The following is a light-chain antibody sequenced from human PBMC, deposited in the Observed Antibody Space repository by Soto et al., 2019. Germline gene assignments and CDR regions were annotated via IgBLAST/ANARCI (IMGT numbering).Light chain of an antibody. J-gene: IGKJ4*01. Sequence: MTLSPATLSASVGDRVTITCRASQSIGIKLAWYQQKPGQAPRLLMYSASTRATGIAARFSGSRSGAEFTLTINSLQSEDFAVYYCQPYNNWPLTFGGGTKVDIK. CDR2: SAS. CDR3: QPYNNWPLT. V-gene: IGKV3-15*01. CDR1: QSIGIK.